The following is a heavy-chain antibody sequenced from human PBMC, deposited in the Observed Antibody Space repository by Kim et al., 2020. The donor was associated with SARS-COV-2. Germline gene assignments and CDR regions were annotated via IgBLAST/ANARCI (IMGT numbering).Heavy chain of an antibody. Sequence: SETLSLTCTVSGGSIRSSNYYWGWIRQPPGKGLEWIGYIYYSGNTYYNPSLKSRVTVSVDTSKNQFSLKLSSVIAADTAVYYCARTIAGRPEAFDIWGQGTMVTVSS. CDR3: ARTIAGRPEAFDI. V-gene: IGHV4-39*01. CDR2: IYYSGNT. D-gene: IGHD6-6*01. CDR1: GGSIRSSNYY. J-gene: IGHJ3*02.